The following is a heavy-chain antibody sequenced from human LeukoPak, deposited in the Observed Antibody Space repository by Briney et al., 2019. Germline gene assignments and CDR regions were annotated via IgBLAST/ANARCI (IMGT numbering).Heavy chain of an antibody. D-gene: IGHD1-7*01. CDR3: ARGATDTTRWFDP. CDR1: GFTFSTYS. V-gene: IGHV3-21*01. Sequence: GGSLRLSCAASGFTFSTYSMSWVRQAPGKGLEWISIISRTSESVFYADSVKGRFTISRDNAKNSLYLQMNGLRAEDTAAYYCARGATDTTRWFDPWGQGTLVTVSS. J-gene: IGHJ5*02. CDR2: ISRTSESV.